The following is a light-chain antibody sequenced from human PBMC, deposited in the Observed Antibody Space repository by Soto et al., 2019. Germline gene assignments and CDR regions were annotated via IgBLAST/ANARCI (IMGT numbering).Light chain of an antibody. J-gene: IGKJ2*01. CDR1: QGISSY. CDR2: AAS. V-gene: IGKV1-8*01. CDR3: QQYYSYPQYT. Sequence: AIRMTQSPSSLSASTGDRVTITCRASQGISSYLAWYQQKPGKAPKLLIYAASTLQSEVPSRFSGSGSGTDFTLTISCLQSEDFATYSCQQYYSYPQYTFGQGTKLEIK.